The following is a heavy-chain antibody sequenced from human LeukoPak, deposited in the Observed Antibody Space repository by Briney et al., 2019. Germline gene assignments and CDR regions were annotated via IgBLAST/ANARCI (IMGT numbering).Heavy chain of an antibody. CDR3: ARDGVGVTRAFDY. J-gene: IGHJ4*02. CDR2: IHYSGST. CDR1: GGFISSYY. V-gene: IGHV4-59*01. Sequence: SETLSLTCSVSGGFISSYYWSWIRQHPGKGLEWIGYIHYSGSTNDNPSLKSRVTISVDTSKTQFSLKLSSVTAADTAVYYCARDGVGVTRAFDYCGQGTLVTVSS. D-gene: IGHD1-26*01.